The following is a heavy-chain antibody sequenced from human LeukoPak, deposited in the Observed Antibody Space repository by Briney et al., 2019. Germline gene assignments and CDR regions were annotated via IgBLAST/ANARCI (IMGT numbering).Heavy chain of an antibody. CDR2: ISSSSSYI. Sequence: GGSLRLSCIASGFTFSNSAMNWVRQAPGKGLEWVSSISSSSSYIYYADSVKGRFTISRDNAKNSLYLQMNSLRAEDTAVYYCARDINVDGFYYFDYWGQGTLVTVSS. V-gene: IGHV3-21*01. CDR3: ARDINVDGFYYFDY. J-gene: IGHJ4*02. D-gene: IGHD3-3*01. CDR1: GFTFSNSA.